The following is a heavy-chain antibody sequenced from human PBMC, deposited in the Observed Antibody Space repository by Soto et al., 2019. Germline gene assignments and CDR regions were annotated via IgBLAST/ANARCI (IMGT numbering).Heavy chain of an antibody. J-gene: IGHJ4*02. V-gene: IGHV3-23*01. CDR2: ISGSGGST. CDR3: AKNFISSGWSGNFDY. Sequence: EVQLLESGGGLVQPGGSLRLSCAASGFTFSSYAMSWVRQAPGKGLEWVSAISGSGGSTYYADSVKGRFTISRDNSKKPLYLQMNSLRAEDTAVYYCAKNFISSGWSGNFDYWGQGTLVTVSS. CDR1: GFTFSSYA. D-gene: IGHD6-19*01.